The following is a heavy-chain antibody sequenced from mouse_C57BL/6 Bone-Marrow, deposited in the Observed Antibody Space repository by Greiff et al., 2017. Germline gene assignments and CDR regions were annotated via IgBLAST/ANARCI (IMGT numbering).Heavy chain of an antibody. CDR3: AREVCYYAMDY. Sequence: QVQLQQPGAELVKPGASVKLSCKASGYTFTSSWMHWVKQRPGQGLEWIGMIPPNSGSTNYNEKFKSKATLTVEKSSSTAYMQLSSLTSEDSAVYYCAREVCYYAMDYWGQGTSVTGAS. J-gene: IGHJ4*01. CDR2: IPPNSGST. V-gene: IGHV1-64*01. CDR1: GYTFTSSW.